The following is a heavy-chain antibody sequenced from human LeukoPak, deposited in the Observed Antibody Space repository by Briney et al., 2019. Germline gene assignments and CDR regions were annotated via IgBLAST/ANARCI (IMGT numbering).Heavy chain of an antibody. CDR2: ISRSGGST. CDR3: AKDRGAYNWNDEDAFDI. D-gene: IGHD1-1*01. CDR1: GFTLGTYD. V-gene: IGHV3-23*01. J-gene: IGHJ3*02. Sequence: GGSLRLSCAASGFTLGTYDMYWVRQAPGKGLECVSSISRSGGSTYYADSVKGRFTISRDNSKNTLYLQMNSLRAEDTAVYYCAKDRGAYNWNDEDAFDIWGQGTMVTVSS.